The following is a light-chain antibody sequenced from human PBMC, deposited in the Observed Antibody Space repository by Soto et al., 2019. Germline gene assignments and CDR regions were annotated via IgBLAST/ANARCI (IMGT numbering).Light chain of an antibody. CDR1: QSISSW. CDR3: QQYHSFPLT. Sequence: DIQMTQSPSTLSASVGDRVTITCRASQSISSWLAWYQQKPGKAPKLLIYKASSLESGVPSKFSGSGSGTAFTLTINNLQPEDFATYYCQQYHSFPLTFGGGTNVEIK. V-gene: IGKV1-5*03. J-gene: IGKJ4*01. CDR2: KAS.